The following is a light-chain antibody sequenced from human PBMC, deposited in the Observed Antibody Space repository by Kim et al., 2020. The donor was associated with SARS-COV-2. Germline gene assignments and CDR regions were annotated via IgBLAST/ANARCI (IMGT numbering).Light chain of an antibody. Sequence: GQAVTISCTGKSSDVGGFNYVSWYQQHPGKAPKLMIYEVSRRPAGAPERFSGSKSGNTASLTVSGLQAEDEADYYSSSYAGSNNLVFGGGTQLTVL. V-gene: IGLV2-8*01. CDR3: SSYAGSNNLV. CDR2: EVS. J-gene: IGLJ3*02. CDR1: SSDVGGFNY.